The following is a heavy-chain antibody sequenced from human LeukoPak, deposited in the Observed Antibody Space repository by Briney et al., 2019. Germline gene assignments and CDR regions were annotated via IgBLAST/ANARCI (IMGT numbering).Heavy chain of an antibody. V-gene: IGHV1-2*02. J-gene: IGHJ4*02. CDR1: GYTLTEYY. Sequence: ASVKVSCKASGYTLTEYYIHWVRQAPGQGLEWMGFIIPDSGGTTYQQNFQGRVTMTRDTSISTLYMELSSLRSDDTAVYYCSTEDKYCTGANCGVFWGQGTLVTVSS. D-gene: IGHD2-8*02. CDR2: IIPDSGGT. CDR3: STEDKYCTGANCGVF.